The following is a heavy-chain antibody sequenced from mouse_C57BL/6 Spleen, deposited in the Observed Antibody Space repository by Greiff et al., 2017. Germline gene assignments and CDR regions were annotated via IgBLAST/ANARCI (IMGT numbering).Heavy chain of an antibody. Sequence: VQLQQPGAELVKPGASVKLSCKASGYTFTSYWMHWVKQRPGRGLEWIGRIDPASGGTKYNEKFKSKATLTVDKPSSTAYMQLSSLTAEDAAVYYCAREGYNGRSSAMDYWGQGNSVTVSS. CDR3: AREGYNGRSSAMDY. D-gene: IGHD1-1*01. CDR2: IDPASGGT. CDR1: GYTFTSYW. J-gene: IGHJ4*01. V-gene: IGHV1-72*01.